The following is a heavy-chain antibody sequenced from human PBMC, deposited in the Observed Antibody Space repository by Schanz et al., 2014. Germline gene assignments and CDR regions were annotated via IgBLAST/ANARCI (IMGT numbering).Heavy chain of an antibody. V-gene: IGHV3-48*01. CDR2: IDGKSTTV. J-gene: IGHJ1*01. Sequence: VQLVESGGGVVQFGRSLRLSCSASGFSFSSYSMNWVRQAPGKGLEWLSYIDGKSTTVYYADSVKGRVTISRDNAKNSVSLQMRRLRVEDTAVYYCASGVHVSSLQKGLQFWGRGTLVIVSS. D-gene: IGHD3-10*01. CDR1: GFSFSSYS. CDR3: ASGVHVSSLQKGLQF.